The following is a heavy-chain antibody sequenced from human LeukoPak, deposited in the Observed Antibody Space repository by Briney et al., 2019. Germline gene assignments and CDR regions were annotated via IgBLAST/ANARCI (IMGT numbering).Heavy chain of an antibody. CDR2: INPNSGGT. J-gene: IGHJ5*02. Sequence: ASVTVSCKASGYTFTGYYMHWVRQAPGQGLEWMGWINPNSGGTNYAQKFQGRVTMTRDTSINTAYMELSSLRSDDTAVYYCARCKTGDWFDPWGQGTLVTVSS. V-gene: IGHV1-2*02. CDR3: ARCKTGDWFDP. D-gene: IGHD2/OR15-2a*01. CDR1: GYTFTGYY.